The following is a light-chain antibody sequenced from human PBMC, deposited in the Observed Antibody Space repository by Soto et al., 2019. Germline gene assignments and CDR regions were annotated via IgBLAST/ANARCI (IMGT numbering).Light chain of an antibody. V-gene: IGKV3-20*01. J-gene: IGKJ2*01. CDR3: QLHGDSPPGYT. Sequence: EIVLTQSPGTLSLSPGERATLSCRASQSISSSYLAWYQQKPGQAPRHLIYGVSNRATGIPDRFSGSGSGTDFTLTISRLEPEDFAVYYCQLHGDSPPGYTFGQGTKLEIK. CDR1: QSISSSY. CDR2: GVS.